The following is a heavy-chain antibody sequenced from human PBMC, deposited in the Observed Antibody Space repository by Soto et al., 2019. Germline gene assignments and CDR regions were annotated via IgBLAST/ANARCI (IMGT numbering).Heavy chain of an antibody. CDR1: GGSFSGYY. Sequence: LSLTCAVYGGSFSGYYWSWIRQPPGKGLEWIGEINHSGSTNYNPSLKSRVTISVDTSKNQFSLKLSSVTAADTAVYYCARGAVAGTASFDYWGQGTLVTVSS. V-gene: IGHV4-34*01. J-gene: IGHJ4*02. CDR3: ARGAVAGTASFDY. D-gene: IGHD6-19*01. CDR2: INHSGST.